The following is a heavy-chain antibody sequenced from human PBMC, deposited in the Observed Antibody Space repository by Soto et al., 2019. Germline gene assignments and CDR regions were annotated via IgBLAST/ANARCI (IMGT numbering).Heavy chain of an antibody. J-gene: IGHJ5*02. CDR3: ARHIAGTWFDP. CDR2: IYYSGST. Sequence: TLSLTCTVAGGSIKIGNYYWGCIRQPPGKSLEWIGSIYYSGSTYYTASLKSRVTIFVDTSKNEFTLKVTSVTAVDTAVYYCARHIAGTWFDPWGQGTLVTVSS. CDR1: GGSIKIGNYY. V-gene: IGHV4-39*01. D-gene: IGHD3-10*01.